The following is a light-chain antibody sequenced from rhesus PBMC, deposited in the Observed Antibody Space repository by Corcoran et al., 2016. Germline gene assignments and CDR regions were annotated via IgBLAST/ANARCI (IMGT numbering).Light chain of an antibody. CDR1: QGINNY. V-gene: IGKV1-66*01. CDR2: YAS. CDR3: QQYNHSPLT. J-gene: IGKJ4*01. Sequence: DIQMTQSPSSLSASVGDRVTITCRASQGINNYLSWYQQKPGKAPKPLNYYASSLETGVPSRFSGSRSGTDYTLTISRLQPEAIATYYCQQYNHSPLTFGGGTKVELK.